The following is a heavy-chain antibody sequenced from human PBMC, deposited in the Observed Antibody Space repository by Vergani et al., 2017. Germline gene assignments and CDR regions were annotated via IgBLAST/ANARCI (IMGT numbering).Heavy chain of an antibody. CDR1: GYTFTSYY. CDR2: IIPILGIA. V-gene: IGHV1-69*09. CDR3: ARGGYCSGGSCYSYYYYGMDV. J-gene: IGHJ6*02. Sequence: QVQLVQSGAEVKKPGASVKASCKASGYTFTSYYMHWVRQAPGXGLEWMGRIIPILGIANYAQKFQGRVTLTADKSTSTAYIELSSLRSEDTAVYYCARGGYCSGGSCYSYYYYGMDVWGQGTTVTGSS. D-gene: IGHD2-15*01.